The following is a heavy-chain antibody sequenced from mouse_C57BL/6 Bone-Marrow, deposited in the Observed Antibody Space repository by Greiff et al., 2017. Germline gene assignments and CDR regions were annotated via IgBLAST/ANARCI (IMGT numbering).Heavy chain of an antibody. V-gene: IGHV14-4*01. CDR2: SDPEIGET. CDR1: GFNIKDDY. Sequence: VQLQQSGAELVRPGASVKLSCTASGFNIKDDYIHWVNQRPEQGLQRIGWSDPEIGETEYASKFQGKATITSDTSSNTAYLQLSSLTSEDTAVYYCSSFDGNYFDFWGQGTPLTVAS. CDR3: SSFDGNYFDF. D-gene: IGHD2-3*01. J-gene: IGHJ2*01.